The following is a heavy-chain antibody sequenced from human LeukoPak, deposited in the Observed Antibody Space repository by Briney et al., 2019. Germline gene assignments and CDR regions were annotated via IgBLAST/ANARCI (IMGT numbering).Heavy chain of an antibody. CDR1: GGSISSYY. J-gene: IGHJ4*02. V-gene: IGHV4-34*01. D-gene: IGHD2-15*01. Sequence: SETLSLTCTVSGGSISSYYWSWIRQPPGKGLEWIGEINHSGSTNYNPSLKSRVTISVDTSKNQFSLKLSSVTAADTAVYYCARVCPYSNGGSCYFDYWGQGTLVTASS. CDR3: ARVCPYSNGGSCYFDY. CDR2: INHSGST.